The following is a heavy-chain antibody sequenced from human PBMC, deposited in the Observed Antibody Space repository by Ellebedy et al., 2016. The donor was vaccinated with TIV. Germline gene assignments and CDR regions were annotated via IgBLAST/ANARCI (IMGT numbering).Heavy chain of an antibody. CDR3: AGAEAEGWFDP. J-gene: IGHJ5*02. CDR2: IWHDDIKK. Sequence: PGGSLRLSCTASGFTFKNYGMHWVPQAPGQGLEWVEDIWHDDIKKYYAASVQGRFTISRDNSKNNLYLQMNNLRVDDTAVYYCAGAEAEGWFDPWGQGTLVTVSS. V-gene: IGHV3-33*08. CDR1: GFTFKNYG.